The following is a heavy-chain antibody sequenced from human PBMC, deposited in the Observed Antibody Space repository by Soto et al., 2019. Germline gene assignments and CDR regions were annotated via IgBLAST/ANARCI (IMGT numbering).Heavy chain of an antibody. CDR1: GGSFSGYY. J-gene: IGHJ3*02. CDR2: INHSGST. D-gene: IGHD5-12*01. V-gene: IGHV4-34*01. Sequence: SETLSLTCAVYGGSFSGYYWSWIRQPPGKGLEWIGEINHSGSTNYNPSLKSRVTISVDTSKNQFSLKLSSVTAADTAVYYCARAPRGGYAFDIWGQGTMVTVS. CDR3: ARAPRGGYAFDI.